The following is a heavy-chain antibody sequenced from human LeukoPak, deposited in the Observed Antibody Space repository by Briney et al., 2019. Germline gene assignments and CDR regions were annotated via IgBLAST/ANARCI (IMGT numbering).Heavy chain of an antibody. CDR2: INDSGST. CDR3: ARCGYISSWYVRLSAFDI. V-gene: IGHV4-34*01. D-gene: IGHD6-13*01. CDR1: GGSFSGYY. Sequence: RPSETLSLTCAVYGGSFSGYYWSWIRQPPGKGLEWIGEINDSGSTNYNPSLKSRVTISVDTSKNQFSLKLRSVPASDPAVYYCARCGYISSWYVRLSAFDIWGQGTMVTVSS. J-gene: IGHJ3*02.